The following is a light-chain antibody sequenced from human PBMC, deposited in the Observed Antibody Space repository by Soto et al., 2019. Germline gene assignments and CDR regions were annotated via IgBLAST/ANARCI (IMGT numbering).Light chain of an antibody. Sequence: DIQMTQSPSTLSASVGDRVTITCRASQSISMWLAWYQQKPGKAPKILIYKTSSLESGVPSRFSGSGSGTEFTLTISSLQPDDFGTYDCQQYNSYSATFGQGTRVEMK. CDR3: QQYNSYSAT. CDR1: QSISMW. V-gene: IGKV1-5*03. J-gene: IGKJ1*01. CDR2: KTS.